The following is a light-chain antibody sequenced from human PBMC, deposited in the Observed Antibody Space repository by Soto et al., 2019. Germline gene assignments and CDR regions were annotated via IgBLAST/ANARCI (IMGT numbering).Light chain of an antibody. CDR1: QSVRSDY. Sequence: EIVLTQSPGTLSLSPGERATLSCRASQSVRSDYFAWYQQKPGQAPRVIIFGVSTRATGIPDRFSGSGSGTDFTLTITRLETADFAMYYCQQYGNSPLTFGGGTKVDIK. CDR3: QQYGNSPLT. J-gene: IGKJ4*01. CDR2: GVS. V-gene: IGKV3-20*01.